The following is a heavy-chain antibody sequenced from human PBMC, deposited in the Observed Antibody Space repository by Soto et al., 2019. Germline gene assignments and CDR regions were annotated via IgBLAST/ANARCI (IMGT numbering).Heavy chain of an antibody. J-gene: IGHJ3*02. V-gene: IGHV1-2*04. D-gene: IGHD1-26*01. Sequence: GASVEVSCKXSGYTFTGYYMHWVRQAPGQGLEWMGWINPNSGGTNYAQKFQGWVTMTRDTSISTAYMELSRLRSDDTAVYYCARGDIGSGSYYSAFDIWGQGTMVTVSS. CDR2: INPNSGGT. CDR1: GYTFTGYY. CDR3: ARGDIGSGSYYSAFDI.